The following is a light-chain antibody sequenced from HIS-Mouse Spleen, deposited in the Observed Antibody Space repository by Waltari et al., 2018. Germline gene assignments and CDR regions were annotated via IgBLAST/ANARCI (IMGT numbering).Light chain of an antibody. CDR1: QSVSSY. J-gene: IGKJ4*01. CDR3: QQRSNWPT. V-gene: IGKV3-11*01. CDR2: DAS. Sequence: ELVLTQSPASLSLSPGERATLSCRASQSVSSYLAWYQQKPGQAPRLLIYDASNMATVIPARFSGSGSGTDFTLTISSLEPEDFAVYYCQQRSNWPTFGGGTKVEIK.